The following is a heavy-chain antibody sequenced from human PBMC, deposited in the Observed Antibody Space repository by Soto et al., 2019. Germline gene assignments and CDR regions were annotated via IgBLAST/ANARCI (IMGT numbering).Heavy chain of an antibody. D-gene: IGHD3-10*01. CDR2: ISAYNGNT. J-gene: IGHJ4*02. V-gene: IGHV1-18*01. CDR1: GYTFTSYG. Sequence: GASVKVSCKASGYTFTSYGISWVRQAPGQGLEWMGWISAYNGNTNYAQKLQGRVTMTTDTSTSTAYMELRSLRSDDTAVYYCARDRRNYYGSGSQSDYWGQGTLVTVSS. CDR3: ARDRRNYYGSGSQSDY.